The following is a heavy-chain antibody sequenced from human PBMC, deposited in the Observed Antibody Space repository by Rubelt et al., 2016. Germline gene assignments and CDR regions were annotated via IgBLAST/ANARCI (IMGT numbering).Heavy chain of an antibody. Sequence: EVQLVQSRAEVKKPGESLKISCQGSGYNFAKSWLGWVRQMSGKGLEWMGIIYPGDSDTRYNPFFRGQVTISADKSISTAYLQWSSLKASDTAMYYCARLPQNTYYFDYWGQGALVMVSS. J-gene: IGHJ4*02. CDR2: IYPGDSDT. CDR3: ARLPQNTYYFDY. V-gene: IGHV5-51*03. CDR1: GYNFAKSW.